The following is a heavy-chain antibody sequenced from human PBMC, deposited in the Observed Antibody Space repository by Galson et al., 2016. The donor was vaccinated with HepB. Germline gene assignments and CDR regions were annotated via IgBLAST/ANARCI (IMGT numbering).Heavy chain of an antibody. CDR2: IDHSGST. J-gene: IGHJ6*02. Sequence: ETLSLTCGVYGGSLSNSYCSWIRQPPGKGLEWIGEIDHSGSTSYNPSLKRRVTISVDTSKNQFSLKLSAVTAADTAVYYCARGRRYKYQLPPNYYYYGMDVWGQGTTVTVSS. CDR3: ARGRRYKYQLPPNYYYYGMDV. CDR1: GGSLSNSY. D-gene: IGHD2-2*01. V-gene: IGHV4-34*01.